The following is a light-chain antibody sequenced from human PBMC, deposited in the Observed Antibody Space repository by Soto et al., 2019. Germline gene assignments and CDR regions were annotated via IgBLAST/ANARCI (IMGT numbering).Light chain of an antibody. CDR2: DAS. CDR1: QSVSSY. J-gene: IGKJ1*01. CDR3: QQYNNWPGT. V-gene: IGKV3-11*01. Sequence: ELVLTQSPAILSLSPGERATLSCRASQSVSSYLAWYQQKPGQAPRLLIYDASNRATGIPARFSGSGSGTEFTLTISSLQSEDFAVYYCQQYNNWPGTFGQGTKVDI.